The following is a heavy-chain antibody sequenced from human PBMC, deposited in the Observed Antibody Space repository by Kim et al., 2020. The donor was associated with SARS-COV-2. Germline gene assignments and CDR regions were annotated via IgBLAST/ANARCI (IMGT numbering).Heavy chain of an antibody. CDR2: ISSNGGST. Sequence: GGSLRLSCAASGFTFGSYAMHWVRQAPGKGLEYVSAISSNGGSTYYANSVKGRFTISRDNSKNTLYLQMGSLRAEDMAVYYCARSTGDHYYYYYYMDVWGKGTTVTVSS. D-gene: IGHD7-27*01. CDR1: GFTFGSYA. J-gene: IGHJ6*03. CDR3: ARSTGDHYYYYYYMDV. V-gene: IGHV3-64*01.